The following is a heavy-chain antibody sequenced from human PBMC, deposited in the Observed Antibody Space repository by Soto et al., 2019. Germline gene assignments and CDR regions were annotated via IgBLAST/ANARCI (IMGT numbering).Heavy chain of an antibody. CDR2: ISWDGGST. D-gene: IGHD2-15*01. Sequence: EVQLVESGGVVVQPGGSLRLSCAASGFTFDDYTMHWVRQAPGKGLEWVSLISWDGGSTYYADSVKGRFTISRDNSKNSLYLQMNSLRTEDTALYYCATEMGYCSGGSSYSFDYWGQGTLVTVSS. CDR1: GFTFDDYT. V-gene: IGHV3-43*01. J-gene: IGHJ4*02. CDR3: ATEMGYCSGGSSYSFDY.